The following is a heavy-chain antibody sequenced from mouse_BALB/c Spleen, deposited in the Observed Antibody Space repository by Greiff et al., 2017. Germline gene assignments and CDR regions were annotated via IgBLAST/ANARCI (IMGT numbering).Heavy chain of an antibody. CDR2: IRLKSNNYAT. CDR3: TPLGPGFAY. V-gene: IGHV6-6*02. D-gene: IGHD4-1*01. Sequence: EVKVEESGGGLVQPGGSMKLSCVASGFTFSNYWMNWVRQSPEKGLEWVAEIRLKSNNYATHYAESVKGRFTISRDDSKSSVYLQMNNLRAEDTGIYYCTPLGPGFAYWGQGTLVTVSA. J-gene: IGHJ3*01. CDR1: GFTFSNYW.